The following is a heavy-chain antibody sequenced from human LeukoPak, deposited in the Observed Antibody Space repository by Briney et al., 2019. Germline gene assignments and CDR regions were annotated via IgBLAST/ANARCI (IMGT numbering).Heavy chain of an antibody. Sequence: PSETLSLTCAVYGGSFSGYYWSWIRQPPGKGLEWIGEINHSGSTNYNPSLKSRVTISVDTSKNQFSRKLSSVTAADTAVYYCARTTEGGYSNGYFYYYYMDVWGKGTTVTIS. CDR1: GGSFSGYY. V-gene: IGHV4-34*01. CDR2: INHSGST. J-gene: IGHJ6*03. D-gene: IGHD4-11*01. CDR3: ARTTEGGYSNGYFYYYYMDV.